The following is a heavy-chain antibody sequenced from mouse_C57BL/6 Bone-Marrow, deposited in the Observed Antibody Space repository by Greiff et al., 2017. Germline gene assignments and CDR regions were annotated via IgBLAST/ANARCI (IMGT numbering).Heavy chain of an antibody. CDR1: GYTFTSYG. Sequence: QVQLQQSGAELARPGASVKLSCKASGYTFTSYGISWVKQRTGQGLEWIGEIYPRSGNTYYNEKFKGKATLTADKSSSTSYMQLSSLTSEDSAVYYCARRPSNWSGAMDYWGQGTSVTVSS. CDR2: IYPRSGNT. CDR3: ARRPSNWSGAMDY. D-gene: IGHD4-1*01. J-gene: IGHJ4*01. V-gene: IGHV1-81*01.